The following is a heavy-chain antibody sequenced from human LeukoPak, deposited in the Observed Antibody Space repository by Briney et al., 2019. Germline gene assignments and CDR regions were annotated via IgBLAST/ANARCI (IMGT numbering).Heavy chain of an antibody. CDR3: ADGGNSGYFDY. CDR1: GYTFTGYY. Sequence: GASVKVSCKASGYTFTGYYIHWVRQAPGQGLEWMGIINPSGGSPSYAQKFQGRVTMTRDTSTSTVYMELSSLRSEDTAVYYCADGGNSGYFDYWGQGTLVTVSS. D-gene: IGHD2-21*01. V-gene: IGHV1-46*01. J-gene: IGHJ4*02. CDR2: INPSGGSP.